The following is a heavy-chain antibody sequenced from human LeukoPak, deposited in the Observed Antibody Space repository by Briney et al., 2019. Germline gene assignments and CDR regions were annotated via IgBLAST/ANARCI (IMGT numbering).Heavy chain of an antibody. D-gene: IGHD3-22*01. CDR3: ARYYYDSSGYHSRHDY. CDR2: IYYSGST. CDR1: GGSISSYY. J-gene: IGHJ4*02. Sequence: SETLSLTCTVSGGSISSYYWSWIWQPPGKGLEWIGYIYYSGSTNYNPSLKSRVTISVDTSKNQFSLKLSSVTAADTAVYYCARYYYDSSGYHSRHDYWGQGTLVTVPS. V-gene: IGHV4-59*01.